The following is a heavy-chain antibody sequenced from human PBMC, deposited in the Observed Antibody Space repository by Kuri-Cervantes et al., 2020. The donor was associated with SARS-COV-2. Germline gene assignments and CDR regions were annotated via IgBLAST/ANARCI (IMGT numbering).Heavy chain of an antibody. D-gene: IGHD6-13*01. Sequence: GESLKICCAASGFTFSSYWMHWVRQAPGKGLVWVSRINSDGSSTSYADSVKGRFTISRDNSKNTLYLQMNSLRAEDTAVYYCAKDAGYSSSWYVGGSIWFDPWGQGTLVTVSS. CDR2: INSDGSST. V-gene: IGHV3-74*01. J-gene: IGHJ5*02. CDR3: AKDAGYSSSWYVGGSIWFDP. CDR1: GFTFSSYW.